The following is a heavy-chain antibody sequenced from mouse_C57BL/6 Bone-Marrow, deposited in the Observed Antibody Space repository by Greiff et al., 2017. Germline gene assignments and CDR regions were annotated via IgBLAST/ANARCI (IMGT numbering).Heavy chain of an antibody. D-gene: IGHD1-1*01. CDR2: IWPGGGT. J-gene: IGHJ1*03. V-gene: IGHV2-9-1*01. Sequence: LQESGPGLVAPSQSLSITCTVSGFSLTSYAISWVRQPPGKGLEWLGVIWPGGGTNYNSALKSRLSISKDNSKCQVFLKMNSLQTDDTARYYCARNWGYGSSYGYFDVWGTGTTVTVSS. CDR3: ARNWGYGSSYGYFDV. CDR1: GFSLTSYA.